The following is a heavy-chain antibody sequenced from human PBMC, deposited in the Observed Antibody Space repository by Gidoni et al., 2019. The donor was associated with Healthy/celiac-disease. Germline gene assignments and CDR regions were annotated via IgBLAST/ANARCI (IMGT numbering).Heavy chain of an antibody. CDR1: GFSLSNARMG. J-gene: IGHJ6*02. D-gene: IGHD6-19*01. V-gene: IGHV2-26*01. CDR3: ARTHSSGWRDYNDYYGMDV. CDR2: IFSNDEK. Sequence: QVTLKESGPVLVKPTETLTLTCTVSGFSLSNARMGVSWIRQPPGKALEWLAHIFSNDEKSYSTSLKSRLTISKDTSKSQVVLTMTNMDPVDTATYYCARTHSSGWRDYNDYYGMDVWGQGTTVTVSS.